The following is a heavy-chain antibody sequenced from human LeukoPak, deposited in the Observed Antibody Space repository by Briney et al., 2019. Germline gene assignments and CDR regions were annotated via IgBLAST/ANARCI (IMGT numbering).Heavy chain of an antibody. Sequence: GASVKVSCKASGYTFTGYYMHWVRQAPGQGLEWMGWINPNSGGTNYAQKFQGRVTMTRDTSISTAYMELSRLRSDDTAVYYCERGEWDYDILTGYYRRNAFDIWGQGTMVTVSS. CDR1: GYTFTGYY. CDR3: ERGEWDYDILTGYYRRNAFDI. CDR2: INPNSGGT. J-gene: IGHJ3*02. D-gene: IGHD3-9*01. V-gene: IGHV1-2*02.